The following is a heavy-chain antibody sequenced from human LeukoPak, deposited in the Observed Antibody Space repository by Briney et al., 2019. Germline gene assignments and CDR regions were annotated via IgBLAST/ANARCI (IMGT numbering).Heavy chain of an antibody. CDR1: GFTFSSYS. D-gene: IGHD6-13*01. J-gene: IGHJ5*02. CDR3: ARDRYAGAAAWYVWFDP. Sequence: GGSLRLSCAASGFTFSSYSMNWVHQAPGKGLEWVSSISSSSSYIYYADSVKGRFTISRDNAKNSLYLQMNSLRAEDTAVYYCARDRYAGAAAWYVWFDPWGQGTLVTVSS. V-gene: IGHV3-21*01. CDR2: ISSSSSYI.